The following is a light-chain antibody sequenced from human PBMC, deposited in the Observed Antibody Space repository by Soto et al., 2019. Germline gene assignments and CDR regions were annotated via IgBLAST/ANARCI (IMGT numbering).Light chain of an antibody. V-gene: IGKV3-20*01. CDR2: GAS. Sequence: EIVLTQSPGTLSLSPWERATLSCRASQNVDSNYLAWYQQKPGQAPRIIIFGASGRATGIPDRFSGSGSGTDFTLTISRLEPEDFAVYYCQQYSSSLPITFGQGTRLEIK. CDR1: QNVDSNY. CDR3: QQYSSSLPIT. J-gene: IGKJ5*01.